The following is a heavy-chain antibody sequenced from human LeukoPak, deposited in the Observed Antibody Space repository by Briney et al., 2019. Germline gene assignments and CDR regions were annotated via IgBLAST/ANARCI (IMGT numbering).Heavy chain of an antibody. CDR1: GGSISSYY. V-gene: IGHV4-59*01. D-gene: IGHD3-10*01. Sequence: SETLSLTCTVSGGSISSYYWSWIRQPPGKGLEWFGYIYYSGSTNYNPSLKSRVTISVDTSKNQFSLKLSSVTAADTAVYYCARGVGVRGVITSGRATRFDPWGQGTLVTVSS. CDR3: ARGVGVRGVITSGRATRFDP. J-gene: IGHJ5*02. CDR2: IYYSGST.